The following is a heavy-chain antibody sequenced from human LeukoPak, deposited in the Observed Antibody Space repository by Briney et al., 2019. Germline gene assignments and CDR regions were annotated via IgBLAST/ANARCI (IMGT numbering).Heavy chain of an antibody. CDR3: ARDGRNYNAFDI. D-gene: IGHD1-7*01. J-gene: IGHJ3*02. Sequence: GGSLRLSCAASGFTFSSYWMHWVRQAPGKGLVWVSRINTDGSSTSYADSVKGRFTISRDNAKNTLYRQMNSLRAEDTAVYYCARDGRNYNAFDIWGQGTMVTVSS. CDR1: GFTFSSYW. V-gene: IGHV3-74*01. CDR2: INTDGSST.